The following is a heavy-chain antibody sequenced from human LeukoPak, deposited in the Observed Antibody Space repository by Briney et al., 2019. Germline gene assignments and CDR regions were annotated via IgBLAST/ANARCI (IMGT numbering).Heavy chain of an antibody. Sequence: SETLSLTCTVSGGSISSGSYYLSWIRQPAGKGLEWIGHIYTSGSSKYNPSLKSRVTISVDTSKNQFSLKLSSVTAADTAVYYCARARPDYDSSGFAYYFDYWGQGTLVTVSS. CDR3: ARARPDYDSSGFAYYFDY. J-gene: IGHJ4*02. CDR2: IYTSGSS. D-gene: IGHD3-22*01. V-gene: IGHV4-61*09. CDR1: GGSISSGSYY.